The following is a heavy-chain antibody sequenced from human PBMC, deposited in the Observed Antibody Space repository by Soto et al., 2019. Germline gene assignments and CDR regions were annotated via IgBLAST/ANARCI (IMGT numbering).Heavy chain of an antibody. V-gene: IGHV3-21*01. Sequence: VQLVESGGGLVKPGGSLRLSCAASGFSFSSYSMNWVRQAPGKGLAWVSSISSSASHINYADSVKGRFTISRDNAKKSLYLQMNSLRAEDTAVYYCARGYTGYCSGGTCYWFDPWGQGTLVTVSS. D-gene: IGHD2-15*01. J-gene: IGHJ5*02. CDR2: ISSSASHI. CDR1: GFSFSSYS. CDR3: ARGYTGYCSGGTCYWFDP.